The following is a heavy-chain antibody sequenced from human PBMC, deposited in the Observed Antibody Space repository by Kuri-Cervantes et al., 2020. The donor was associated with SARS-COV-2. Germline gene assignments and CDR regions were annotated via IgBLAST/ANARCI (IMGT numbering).Heavy chain of an antibody. CDR2: IKHSGST. Sequence: GSLRLSCAVYGGSFNDYWWSWVRQPPGTGLEWIGDIKHSGSTNCNPSLKSRVTISVDTSKNQFSLKLTSVTAADTAVYYCARGVPGFWGPGTLVTV. V-gene: IGHV4-34*01. CDR3: ARGVPGF. CDR1: GGSFNDYW. J-gene: IGHJ4*02.